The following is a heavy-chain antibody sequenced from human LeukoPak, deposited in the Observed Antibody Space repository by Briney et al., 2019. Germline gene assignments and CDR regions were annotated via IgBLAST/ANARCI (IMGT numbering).Heavy chain of an antibody. Sequence: SETLSLTCTVSSGSISSSSYYWGWIRQPPGKGLEWIGSIYYSGSTYYKPALKSRVTISVDTSKNQFSLKLSSVTAADTAVYYCARCGYYDFWSGYNPATFDYWGQGTLVTVSS. V-gene: IGHV4-39*01. J-gene: IGHJ4*02. CDR2: IYYSGST. CDR1: SGSISSSSYY. CDR3: ARCGYYDFWSGYNPATFDY. D-gene: IGHD3-3*01.